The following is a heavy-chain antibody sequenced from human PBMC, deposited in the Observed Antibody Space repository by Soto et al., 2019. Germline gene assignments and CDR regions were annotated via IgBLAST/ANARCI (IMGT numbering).Heavy chain of an antibody. CDR3: ARGLAYERPIPVADPFDS. D-gene: IGHD6-19*01. Sequence: QVQLQEWGAGLLKASETLSLTCVVSGGSFSGYFGTWIRQCPGRGMELVGEISHSGSRKYNPSFPSRVIISADSSKTHVSLKLSSVTAANSATYSCARGLAYERPIPVADPFDSWGQGTLVTVSS. CDR1: GGSFSGYF. CDR2: ISHSGSR. J-gene: IGHJ4*02. V-gene: IGHV4-34*02.